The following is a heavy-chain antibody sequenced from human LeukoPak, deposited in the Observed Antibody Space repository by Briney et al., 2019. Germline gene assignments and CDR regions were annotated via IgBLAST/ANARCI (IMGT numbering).Heavy chain of an antibody. V-gene: IGHV1-18*01. CDR2: ISAYNGNT. CDR3: AREAVTMVRGVIIPGGKDWFDP. Sequence: ASVKVSCKASGYTFTSYGISWVRQAPGQGLEWMGWISAYNGNTNYAQKLQGRVTMTTDTSTNTAYMELRSLRSDDTAVYYCAREAVTMVRGVIIPGGKDWFDPWGQGTLVTVSS. D-gene: IGHD3-10*01. CDR1: GYTFTSYG. J-gene: IGHJ5*02.